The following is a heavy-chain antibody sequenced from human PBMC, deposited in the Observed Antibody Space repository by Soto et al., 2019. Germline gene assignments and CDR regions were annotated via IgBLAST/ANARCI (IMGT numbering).Heavy chain of an antibody. Sequence: QVQLVESGGGVVQPRRSLRLSCAASGFTFNNYGMHWVRQAPGKGLEWVAFILSDASNKHYADSVKGRFTISRDDSKNTVYLEMNSLSGEDTAVYYCAKAAGGSTRSDYWGQGTLVTVSS. J-gene: IGHJ4*02. D-gene: IGHD1-26*01. V-gene: IGHV3-30*18. CDR3: AKAAGGSTRSDY. CDR2: ILSDASNK. CDR1: GFTFNNYG.